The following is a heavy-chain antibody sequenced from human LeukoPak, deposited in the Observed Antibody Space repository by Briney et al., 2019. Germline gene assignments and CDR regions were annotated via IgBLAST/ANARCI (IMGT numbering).Heavy chain of an antibody. Sequence: ASVKVSCKASGYTFTGYYMHWVRQAPGQGLEWMGWINPNSGGTNYAQKFQGRVTMTRDTSISTAYVELSRLRSDDTAVYYCARNTPRTSCSYTPHHDVFDIGAQGTRVPVS. D-gene: IGHD2-2*01. CDR1: GYTFTGYY. J-gene: IGHJ3*02. CDR2: INPNSGGT. CDR3: ARNTPRTSCSYTPHHDVFDI. V-gene: IGHV1-2*02.